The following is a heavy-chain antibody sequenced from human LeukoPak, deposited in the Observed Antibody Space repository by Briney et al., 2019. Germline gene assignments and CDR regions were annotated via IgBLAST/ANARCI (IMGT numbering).Heavy chain of an antibody. J-gene: IGHJ3*02. D-gene: IGHD5-12*01. CDR3: AKPVYSGYDWDAFDI. CDR1: GFTFSTYA. V-gene: IGHV3-23*01. Sequence: GGSLRLSCAASGFTFSTYAMNWVRQTPGKGLEWVSGTSGSGGSTYYADSVKGRFTISRDNSKNTLYLQMNSLRAEDTAVYYCAKPVYSGYDWDAFDIWGQGTMVTVSS. CDR2: TSGSGGST.